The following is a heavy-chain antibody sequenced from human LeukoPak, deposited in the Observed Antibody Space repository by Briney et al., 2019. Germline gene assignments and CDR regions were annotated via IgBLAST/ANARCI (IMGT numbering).Heavy chain of an antibody. CDR1: GGSFSGYY. CDR3: AREQGYYDSSGYSPDDY. J-gene: IGHJ4*02. CDR2: IYYSGST. D-gene: IGHD3-22*01. Sequence: SETLSLTCAVYGGSFSGYYWSWIRQPPGKGLEWIGSIYYSGSTYYNPSLKSRVTVSVDTSKNQFSLKLSSVTAADTAVYYCAREQGYYDSSGYSPDDYWGQGTLVTVSS. V-gene: IGHV4-34*01.